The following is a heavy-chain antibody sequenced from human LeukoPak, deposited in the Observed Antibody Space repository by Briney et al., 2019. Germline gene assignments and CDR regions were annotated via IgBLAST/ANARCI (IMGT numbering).Heavy chain of an antibody. V-gene: IGHV3-7*01. J-gene: IGHJ6*03. D-gene: IGHD6-13*01. Sequence: PGGSLRLSXAASGFTFSSYWMSWVRQAPGKGLERVANIKQDGSEKYYVDSVKGRFTISRDNAKNSLYLQMNSLRAEDTAVYYCARSSIAAARTYYYYMDVWGKGTTVTVSS. CDR3: ARSSIAAARTYYYYMDV. CDR2: IKQDGSEK. CDR1: GFTFSSYW.